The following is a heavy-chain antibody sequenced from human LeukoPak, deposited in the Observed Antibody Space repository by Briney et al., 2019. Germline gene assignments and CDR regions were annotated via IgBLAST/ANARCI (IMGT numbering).Heavy chain of an antibody. CDR1: GFTFSSYA. CDR2: ISGSGGST. Sequence: PGGSLRLSCAASGFTFSSYAMSWVRQAPGKGLEWVSAISGSGGSTYYADSVKGRFTISRDTSKNTLYLQMNSLRAEDTATYYCAKGETSGWSLYYFDYWGQGTLVTVSS. D-gene: IGHD6-19*01. CDR3: AKGETSGWSLYYFDY. V-gene: IGHV3-23*01. J-gene: IGHJ4*02.